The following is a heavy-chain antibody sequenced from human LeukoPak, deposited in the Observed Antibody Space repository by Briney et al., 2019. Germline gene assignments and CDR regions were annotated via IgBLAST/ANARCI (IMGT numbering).Heavy chain of an antibody. Sequence: GGSPRLSCAASGFTFSSYTMSWVRQAPGKGLEWVSTITTSDGNTYYADSVKGRFTVSRDNSKNTLFLQMNSLRAEDTAVYYCAKDGGLWVSAHWGDSWGRGTLVTVSS. CDR1: GFTFSSYT. J-gene: IGHJ4*02. CDR2: ITTSDGNT. V-gene: IGHV3-23*01. D-gene: IGHD7-27*01. CDR3: AKDGGLWVSAHWGDS.